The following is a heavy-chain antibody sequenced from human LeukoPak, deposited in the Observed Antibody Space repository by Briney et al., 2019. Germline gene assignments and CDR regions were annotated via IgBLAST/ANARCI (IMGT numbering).Heavy chain of an antibody. V-gene: IGHV3-48*02. D-gene: IGHD2/OR15-2a*01. CDR3: ARDRGYFYDQLDY. Sequence: GGSLGLSCVVSGFTFNRCWMNWIRQAPGKGLEWVSYISVSGGVRSYADSVKGRFTISRDDARNSLYLQMNSLKDEDTAVYYCARDRGYFYDQLDYWGQGTLVTVSS. CDR1: GFTFNRCW. CDR2: ISVSGGVR. J-gene: IGHJ4*02.